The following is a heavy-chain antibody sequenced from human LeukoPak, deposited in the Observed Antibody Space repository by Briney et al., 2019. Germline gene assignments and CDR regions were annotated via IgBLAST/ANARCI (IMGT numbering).Heavy chain of an antibody. D-gene: IGHD6-19*01. CDR1: GFTFSDYY. CDR2: ISNTGSAM. V-gene: IGHV3-11*01. CDR3: AREPTYSSGWLYYYYYGMDV. Sequence: GGSLRLSCAASGFTFSDYYMNWIRQAPGRGLEWLSYISNTGSAMYYADSVKGRFTISRDNAKNSLYLQKNSLTAEDTAIYYCAREPTYSSGWLYYYYYGMDVWGQGTTVTVSS. J-gene: IGHJ6*02.